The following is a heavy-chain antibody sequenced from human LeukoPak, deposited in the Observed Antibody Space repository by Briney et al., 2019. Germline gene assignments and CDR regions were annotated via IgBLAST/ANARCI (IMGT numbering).Heavy chain of an antibody. CDR1: GFTLSSYA. V-gene: IGHV3-23*01. J-gene: IGHJ4*02. Sequence: PVGSLRLSCAASGFTLSSYAMSWVRQAPGKGLEWVSAISSSGGTTYYADSVKGPFTISRDNSNNTLFLQMNSLRAEDTAAYYCTKKSSGWHGEDYWGQGTLVTVSS. CDR3: TKKSSGWHGEDY. D-gene: IGHD6-19*01. CDR2: ISSSGGTT.